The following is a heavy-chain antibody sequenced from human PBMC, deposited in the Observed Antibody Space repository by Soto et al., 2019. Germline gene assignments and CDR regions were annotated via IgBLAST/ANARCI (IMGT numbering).Heavy chain of an antibody. CDR3: EKDAVTGSYLGYFDY. J-gene: IGHJ4*02. CDR1: GFTFSNYG. Sequence: PGGSLRLSCAASGFTFSNYGMHWVRQAPGKGLEWVASITFDGNNKYYADSVKGRFSFSRDSSKNTLFLQMNSLRVEDTAVYYCEKDAVTGSYLGYFDYWGQGTMVTVYS. V-gene: IGHV3-30*18. D-gene: IGHD1-26*01. CDR2: ITFDGNNK.